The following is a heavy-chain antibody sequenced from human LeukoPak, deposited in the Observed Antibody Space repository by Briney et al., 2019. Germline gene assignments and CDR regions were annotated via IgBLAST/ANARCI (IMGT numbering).Heavy chain of an antibody. V-gene: IGHV4-38-2*02. D-gene: IGHD3-16*02. CDR2: IYHSGST. J-gene: IGHJ6*03. CDR3: VRGRAGLRLGQSSLRPGHDYYYYMDV. CDR1: GYSISSGYY. Sequence: PSETLSLTCTVSGYSISSGYYWGWIRQPPGKGLEWIGNIYHSGSTFYNPSLKSRVTISIDTSKNQFSLILNSVTAADAAVYYCVRGRAGLRLGQSSLRPGHDYYYYMDVWATGTAVTVSS.